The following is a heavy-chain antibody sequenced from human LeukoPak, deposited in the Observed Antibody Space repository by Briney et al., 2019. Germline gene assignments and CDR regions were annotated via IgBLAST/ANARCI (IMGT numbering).Heavy chain of an antibody. CDR1: GGSISSGGCY. CDR2: IYYSGST. J-gene: IGHJ3*02. CDR3: VRAAGYYDSSGLPRPFDI. V-gene: IGHV4-31*03. Sequence: SETLSLTCTVSGGSISSGGCYWSWIRQHPGKGLEWIGYIYYSGSTYYNPSLKSRVTISVDTSKNQFSLKLSSVTAADTAVYYCVRAAGYYDSSGLPRPFDIWGQGTMVTVSS. D-gene: IGHD3-22*01.